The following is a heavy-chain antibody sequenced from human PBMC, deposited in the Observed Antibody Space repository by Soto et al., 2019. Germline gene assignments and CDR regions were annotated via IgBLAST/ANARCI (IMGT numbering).Heavy chain of an antibody. J-gene: IGHJ4*02. V-gene: IGHV3-48*02. CDR3: ARDSRQLLVPSWIYYDLDN. D-gene: IGHD3-10*01. CDR1: GFTFGRSS. CDR2: ISTSGSTI. Sequence: GGSLRLSCAASGFTFGRSSMNWVRQAPGKGLEWVSYISTSGSTIYYADSVKGRFTVSKDNAKNSLYLQMSGLRDDDTSLYYCARDSRQLLVPSWIYYDLDNWGQGTLVTVSS.